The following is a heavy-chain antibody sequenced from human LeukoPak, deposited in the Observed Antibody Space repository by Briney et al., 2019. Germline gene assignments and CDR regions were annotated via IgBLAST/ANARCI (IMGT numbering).Heavy chain of an antibody. V-gene: IGHV4-59*01. J-gene: IGHJ6*02. D-gene: IGHD3-22*01. CDR3: ARLRLSGYYYYGMDV. CDR1: GGSISNYY. Sequence: SETLSLTCSVSGGSISNYYWSWIRQPPGKGLEWIGCIYYSGSTNYNPSLKSRVTISVDTSKNQFSLKLSSVTAADTAVYYCARLRLSGYYYYGMDVWGQGTTVTVSS. CDR2: IYYSGST.